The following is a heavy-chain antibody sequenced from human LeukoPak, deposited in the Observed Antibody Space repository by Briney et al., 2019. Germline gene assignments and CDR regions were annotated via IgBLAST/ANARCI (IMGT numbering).Heavy chain of an antibody. CDR1: GGTFSSYA. CDR3: ARDVGCSSTSCYARSVFDY. Sequence: SVKVSCEASGGTFSSYAISWVRQAPGQGLEWMGRIIPILGIANYAQKFQGRVTITADKSTSTAYMELSSLRSEDTAVYYCARDVGCSSTSCYARSVFDYWGQGTLVTVSS. V-gene: IGHV1-69*04. J-gene: IGHJ4*02. D-gene: IGHD2-2*01. CDR2: IIPILGIA.